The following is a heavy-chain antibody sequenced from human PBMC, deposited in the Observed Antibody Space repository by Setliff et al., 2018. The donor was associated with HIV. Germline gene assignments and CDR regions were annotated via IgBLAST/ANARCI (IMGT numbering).Heavy chain of an antibody. D-gene: IGHD1-1*01. Sequence: PSETLSLTCTVSGGSISSYYWSRIRLPPGKGLEWIGYIYTSGITNYNPSLKSRVTMSVDTSKNQFSLKLSSVTAADTAVYYCAREERREAFDIWGQGTMVTVSS. J-gene: IGHJ3*02. CDR1: GGSISSYY. CDR2: IYTSGIT. V-gene: IGHV4-4*08. CDR3: AREERREAFDI.